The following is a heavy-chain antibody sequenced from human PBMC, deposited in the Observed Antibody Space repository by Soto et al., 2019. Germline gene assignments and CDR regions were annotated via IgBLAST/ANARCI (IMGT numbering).Heavy chain of an antibody. D-gene: IGHD5-12*01. CDR3: TKGGYDLIYYFGMDV. J-gene: IGHJ6*02. CDR2: ISSDGDTI. CDR1: GFTFHEYA. V-gene: IGHV3-9*01. Sequence: EVQLIESGGGWVQPGTSLRVSCAASGFTFHEYAMHWVRQAPGKGLEWVSGISSDGDTIAYADSVQGRFTVFRDKAKNSLYLQMNSLGAEDTAIYYCTKGGYDLIYYFGMDVWGQGTTVTVSS.